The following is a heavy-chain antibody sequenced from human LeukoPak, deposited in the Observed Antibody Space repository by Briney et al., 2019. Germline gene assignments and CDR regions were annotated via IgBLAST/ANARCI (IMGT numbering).Heavy chain of an antibody. J-gene: IGHJ4*02. CDR1: GYTFTSYG. D-gene: IGHD2/OR15-2a*01. CDR2: ISAYNGNT. V-gene: IGHV1-18*01. Sequence: AAVKVSCKASGYTFTSYGISWVRQPPGQGLEWMGWISAYNGNTNYAQKLQGRVTMTTDTSTSTAYMELRSLRSDDTAVYYCARDLRAELSHLSESDYWGQGTLVTVSS. CDR3: ARDLRAELSHLSESDY.